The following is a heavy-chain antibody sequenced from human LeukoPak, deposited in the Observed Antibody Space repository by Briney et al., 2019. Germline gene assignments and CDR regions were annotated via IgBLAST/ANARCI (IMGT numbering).Heavy chain of an antibody. CDR2: ISSSGTSI. V-gene: IGHV3-11*01. Sequence: GGSLRLSCAASGFTFSDYSMRWIRQAPGKGLEWVSYISSSGTSIYYADSVKGRFTISRDNAKNSLYLQMNSLRAEDTAVYYGARADSSSWGGNWFDPWGQGTLVTVSS. CDR1: GFTFSDYS. D-gene: IGHD3-22*01. CDR3: ARADSSSWGGNWFDP. J-gene: IGHJ5*02.